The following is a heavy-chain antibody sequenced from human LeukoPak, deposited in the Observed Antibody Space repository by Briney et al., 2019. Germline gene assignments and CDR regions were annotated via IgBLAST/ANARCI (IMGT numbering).Heavy chain of an antibody. CDR3: ARDYGWSFDY. CDR2: ISSSGTTT. D-gene: IGHD6-19*01. Sequence: PGGSLRLSCAASGFTFSTYSLNWVRQAPGKGLEWVSYISSSGTTTDYADSVKGRFTISRDNAKNSLSLQMNSLRDGDTAVYYCARDYGWSFDYWGQGTLVTVSS. V-gene: IGHV3-48*02. CDR1: GFTFSTYS. J-gene: IGHJ4*02.